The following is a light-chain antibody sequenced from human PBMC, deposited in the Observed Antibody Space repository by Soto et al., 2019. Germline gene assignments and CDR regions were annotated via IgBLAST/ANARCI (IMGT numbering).Light chain of an antibody. J-gene: IGKJ4*02. CDR1: QSVSSIY. Sequence: MTGAPGTLSSSRGERVNISFRASQSVSSIYLAWYQQKPGQAPRLLISGASIRAAGVSARFSGSGSGTDFTPTICTLQSEDFTVYYCQQDNNWLRTFGAGTQLDIK. CDR3: QQDNNWLRT. V-gene: IGKV3-15*01. CDR2: GAS.